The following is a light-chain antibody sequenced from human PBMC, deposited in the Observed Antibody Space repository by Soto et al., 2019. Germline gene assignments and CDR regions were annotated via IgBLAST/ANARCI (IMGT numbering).Light chain of an antibody. V-gene: IGLV1-44*01. CDR3: AAWDGSLNNVL. Sequence: QAVVTQPPSASGTPGQRVTISCSGSGSSIGTNTVNWYRQLPGTAPKLLIYGNNQRPSGVPDRFSGSKSGTSASLAIRGLQSEDEADYYCAAWDGSLNNVLFGGGTKLTVL. CDR1: GSSIGTNT. J-gene: IGLJ2*01. CDR2: GNN.